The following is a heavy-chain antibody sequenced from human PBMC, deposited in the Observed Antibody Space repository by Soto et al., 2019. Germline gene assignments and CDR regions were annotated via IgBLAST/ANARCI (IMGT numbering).Heavy chain of an antibody. CDR2: ISGSGGST. Sequence: GGSLRLSCAASGFTFSSYAMSWVRQAPGKGLEWVSAISGSGGSTYYADSVKGRFTISRDNSKNTLYLQMNSLRAEDTAVYYCAKSPLGIKPGIWYFDLWGRGTLVTVSS. D-gene: IGHD3-10*01. V-gene: IGHV3-23*01. CDR1: GFTFSSYA. J-gene: IGHJ2*01. CDR3: AKSPLGIKPGIWYFDL.